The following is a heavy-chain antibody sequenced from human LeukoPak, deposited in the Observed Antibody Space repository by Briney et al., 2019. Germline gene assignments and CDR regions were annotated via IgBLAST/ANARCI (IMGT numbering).Heavy chain of an antibody. CDR2: ISSSSSYI. CDR3: ARVAAAAVHD. J-gene: IGHJ4*02. D-gene: IGHD6-13*01. V-gene: IGHV3-21*01. Sequence: GGSLRLSCAASGFTSSSYSMNWVRQAPGKGLEWVSSISSSSSYIYYADSVKGRFTISRDNAKNSLYLQTNSLRAEDTAVYYCARVAAAAVHDWGQGTLVTVSS. CDR1: GFTSSSYS.